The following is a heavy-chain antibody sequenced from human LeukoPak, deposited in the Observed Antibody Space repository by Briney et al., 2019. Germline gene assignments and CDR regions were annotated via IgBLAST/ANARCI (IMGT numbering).Heavy chain of an antibody. CDR1: GGSTTGYF. V-gene: IGHV4-59*08. Sequence: SETLSLTCSVSGGSTTGYFWTWIRQPPGKGLEWIGYIYYSGSSNYNPSLKSRVTISVDTSKNQFSLKLSSVTAADTAVYFCARHHGVISYYGMDVWGQGTTVTVSS. CDR3: ARHHGVISYYGMDV. J-gene: IGHJ6*02. CDR2: IYYSGSS. D-gene: IGHD3-16*02.